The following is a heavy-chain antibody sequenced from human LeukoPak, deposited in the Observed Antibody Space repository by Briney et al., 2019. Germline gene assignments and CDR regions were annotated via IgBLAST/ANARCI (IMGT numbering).Heavy chain of an antibody. J-gene: IGHJ4*02. CDR1: GVSISSSTYY. D-gene: IGHD2-15*01. CDR2: IYYSGST. Sequence: PSETLSLTCTVSGVSISSSTYYWGWIRQPPGKGLEWIGSIYYSGSTYYNPSLKSRVTISVDTSKNQFSLKLSSVTAADTAVYYCARPVVVVAASSYYFDYWGQGTLVTVSS. CDR3: ARPVVVVAASSYYFDY. V-gene: IGHV4-39*01.